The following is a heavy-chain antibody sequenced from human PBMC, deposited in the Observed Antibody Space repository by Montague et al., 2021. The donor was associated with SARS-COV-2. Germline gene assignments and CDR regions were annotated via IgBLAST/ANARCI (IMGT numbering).Heavy chain of an antibody. CDR2: IYYSGST. V-gene: IGHV4-59*01. J-gene: IGHJ4*02. CDR3: ARGREYSSSAGFDY. D-gene: IGHD6-6*01. Sequence: SETLSLTCTVSGGSISNYYWSWIRQPPGKGLEWIGYIYYSGSTNYNPSLKSRVTISVDTSKNQFSLKLSSVTAGDTAVYYCARGREYSSSAGFDYWGQGTLVTVSS. CDR1: GGSISNYY.